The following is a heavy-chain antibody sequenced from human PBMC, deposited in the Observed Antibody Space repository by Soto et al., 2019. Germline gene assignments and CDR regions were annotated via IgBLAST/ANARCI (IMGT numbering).Heavy chain of an antibody. CDR1: GDSTSRGGYY. J-gene: IGHJ3*02. Sequence: QVRLQESGPGLVNPSQTLSLTCRVSGDSTSRGGYYWSWIRQHPGKGLEWIGYIYWSGNTYFNPSIKSRVSISLGTSSNQFSLNLTSVTAADTAVYYCARGAADYGDAFDIWGQGTTVTVSS. CDR3: ARGAADYGDAFDI. V-gene: IGHV4-31*03. CDR2: IYWSGNT. D-gene: IGHD4-17*01.